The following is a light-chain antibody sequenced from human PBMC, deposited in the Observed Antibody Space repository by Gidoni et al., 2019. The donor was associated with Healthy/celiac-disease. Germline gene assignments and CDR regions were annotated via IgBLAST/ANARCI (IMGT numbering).Light chain of an antibody. J-gene: IGKJ3*01. CDR2: GAS. Sequence: EIVLTQSPGTLSLSPGERATLSCRASQSVSSSYLAWYQHKPGQAPRLLIYGASSRATGIPDRFSGSGSGTDFTLTISRLEPEDFAVYYCQHGVTFGPGTKVDIK. CDR3: QHGVT. CDR1: QSVSSSY. V-gene: IGKV3-20*01.